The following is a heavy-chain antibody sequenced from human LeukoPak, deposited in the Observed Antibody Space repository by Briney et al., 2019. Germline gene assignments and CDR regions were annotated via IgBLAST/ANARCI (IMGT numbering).Heavy chain of an antibody. CDR2: MNPNSGNT. CDR3: ASGVPGYFDWLAPWGWFDP. J-gene: IGHJ5*02. CDR1: GYTFTSYG. Sequence: ASVKVSCKASGYTFTSYGINWVRQATGQGLEWMGWMNPNSGNTGYAQKFQGRVTMTRDTSISTAYMELSRLRSDDTAVYYCASGVPGYFDWLAPWGWFDPWGQGTLVTVSS. V-gene: IGHV1-8*01. D-gene: IGHD3-9*01.